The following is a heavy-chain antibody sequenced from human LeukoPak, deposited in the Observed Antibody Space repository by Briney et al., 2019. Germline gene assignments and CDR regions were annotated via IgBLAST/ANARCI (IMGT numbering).Heavy chain of an antibody. CDR3: ARVTTVTSYYFDY. J-gene: IGHJ4*02. V-gene: IGHV4-38-2*02. CDR1: GYSISSGYY. D-gene: IGHD4-17*01. Sequence: PSETLSLTCTVSGYSISSGYYWGWIRQPPGKGLEWIGNIYYGENTYYNPSLKSRVTISIDTSKNQFYLKLSSVTAADTAVYYCARVTTVTSYYFDYWGQGTLVTVSS. CDR2: IYYGENT.